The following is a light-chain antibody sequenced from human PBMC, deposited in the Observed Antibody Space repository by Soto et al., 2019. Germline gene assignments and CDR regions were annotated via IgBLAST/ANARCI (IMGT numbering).Light chain of an antibody. Sequence: EIVMTQSPATLSVSPGERATLSCRASQSVSSNLAWYQQKPGQAPRLLIYGASTRATGIPARFSGSGSGTEFTLTISSLQAEDFAVDYCQQYNNWPPGTFGQGTKVEIQ. J-gene: IGKJ1*01. CDR2: GAS. CDR1: QSVSSN. V-gene: IGKV3-15*01. CDR3: QQYNNWPPGT.